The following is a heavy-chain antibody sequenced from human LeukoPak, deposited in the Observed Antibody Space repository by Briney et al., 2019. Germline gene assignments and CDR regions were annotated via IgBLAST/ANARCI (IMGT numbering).Heavy chain of an antibody. D-gene: IGHD6-19*01. CDR3: ARVAGWHWFDP. CDR2: ISGSSIYI. Sequence: GGSLRLSCATSGFTFSAYSMNWVRQAPGKGLEWVSSISGSSIYINYADSVKGRFTISSDNAKNTVYLQMNNMRVDDTAVYYCARVAGWHWFDPWGQGTLVTVSS. CDR1: GFTFSAYS. V-gene: IGHV3-21*04. J-gene: IGHJ5*02.